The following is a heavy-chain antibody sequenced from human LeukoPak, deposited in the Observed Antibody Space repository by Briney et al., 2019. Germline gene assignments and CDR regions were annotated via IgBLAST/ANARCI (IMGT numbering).Heavy chain of an antibody. CDR3: ARDIGPGGWFGELSHAEFDY. CDR2: IYHSGST. Sequence: PSETLSLTCNVSGYSVSSGYYWGWIRQPPGKGLEWIATIYHSGSTYYNPSLKSRVAISVDTSKNQFSLKLTSVTAADTAVYYCARDIGPGGWFGELSHAEFDYWGQGTLVTVSS. CDR1: GYSVSSGYY. J-gene: IGHJ4*02. V-gene: IGHV4-38-2*02. D-gene: IGHD3-10*01.